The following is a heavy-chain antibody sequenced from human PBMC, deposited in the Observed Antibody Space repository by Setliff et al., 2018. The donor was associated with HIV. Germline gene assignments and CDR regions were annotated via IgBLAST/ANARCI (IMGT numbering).Heavy chain of an antibody. V-gene: IGHV4-30-4*01. J-gene: IGHJ4*02. CDR3: ARGRVFCNGDSCYHFDF. Sequence: KPSETLSLTCTVSGDPISSGNFFWSWIRQSPGKGLEWIGYVYFSGSATHNPSLKSPVSISVDTSKNQFYLTLSSVTAADTAVYYCARGRVFCNGDSCYHFDFWGQGILVTVSS. D-gene: IGHD2-15*01. CDR2: VYFSGSA. CDR1: GDPISSGNFF.